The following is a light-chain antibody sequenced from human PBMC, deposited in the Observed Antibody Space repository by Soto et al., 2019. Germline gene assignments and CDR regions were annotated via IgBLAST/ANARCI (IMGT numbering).Light chain of an antibody. CDR3: QLFGSSPRYT. Sequence: EILLTQSPGTLSLSPGERATISCRTSQSVGSIYLAWYQQKPGQAPRLLIYEASRRATGIPDRFSGSGSGTDFTLTIGRLEPEDFAVYYCQLFGSSPRYTFGQGTKLE. V-gene: IGKV3-20*01. CDR2: EAS. J-gene: IGKJ2*01. CDR1: QSVGSIY.